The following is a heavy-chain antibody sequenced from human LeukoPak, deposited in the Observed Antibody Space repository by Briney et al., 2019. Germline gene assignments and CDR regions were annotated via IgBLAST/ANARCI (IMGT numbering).Heavy chain of an antibody. Sequence: QPGRSLRLSXAASGFTFNDYAMHWVRQAPGKGLEWLSGISWNSGSIGYADSVKGRFTISRGNAKNSLYLQMNSLRAEDMALYYCAKDWGYDSSGLDYWGQGTLVTVSS. CDR1: GFTFNDYA. J-gene: IGHJ4*02. V-gene: IGHV3-9*03. D-gene: IGHD3-22*01. CDR2: ISWNSGSI. CDR3: AKDWGYDSSGLDY.